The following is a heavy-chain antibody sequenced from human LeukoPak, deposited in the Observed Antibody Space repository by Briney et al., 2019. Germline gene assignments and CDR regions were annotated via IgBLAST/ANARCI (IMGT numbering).Heavy chain of an antibody. Sequence: GESLKISCQGSGYSFTSSWIGWVRQMPGKGLDWMGLIYPGDSDTRYSPSFQGQVTISADKSISTAYLQWSSLKASDTAMYYCARHQREYSSSWVPLDYWGQGTLVTVSS. J-gene: IGHJ4*02. D-gene: IGHD6-13*01. CDR2: IYPGDSDT. CDR1: GYSFTSSW. CDR3: ARHQREYSSSWVPLDY. V-gene: IGHV5-51*01.